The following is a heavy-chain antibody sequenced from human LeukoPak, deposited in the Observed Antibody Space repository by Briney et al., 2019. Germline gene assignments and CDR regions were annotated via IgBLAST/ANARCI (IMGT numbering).Heavy chain of an antibody. Sequence: PGGSLRLSCAASGFTFSKYSMNWVRQAPGKGLEWVSSISISSNYIYYPDSLKGRFTISRDNAKNSLYLQMNSLRAEDTAVYYCARGTPSRLWFGELLGWFDPWGQGTLVTVSS. D-gene: IGHD3-10*01. V-gene: IGHV3-21*01. CDR1: GFTFSKYS. CDR3: ARGTPSRLWFGELLGWFDP. CDR2: ISISSNYI. J-gene: IGHJ5*02.